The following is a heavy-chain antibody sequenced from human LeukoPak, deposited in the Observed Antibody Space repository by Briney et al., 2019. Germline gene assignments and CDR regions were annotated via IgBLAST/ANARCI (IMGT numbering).Heavy chain of an antibody. Sequence: GESLKISCKGSGYSFTSYWIGWVGQMPGKGLEWMGIIYPGESDTRYSPSFQGQVTISADKSISTAYLQWSSLKASDTAMYYCATSSGTDEKTYYYYMDVWGKGTTVTASS. J-gene: IGHJ6*03. CDR3: ATSSGTDEKTYYYYMDV. CDR2: IYPGESDT. CDR1: GYSFTSYW. V-gene: IGHV5-51*01. D-gene: IGHD1-1*01.